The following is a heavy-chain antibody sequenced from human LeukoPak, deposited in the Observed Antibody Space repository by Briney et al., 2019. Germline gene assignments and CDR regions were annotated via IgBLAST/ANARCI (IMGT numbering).Heavy chain of an antibody. CDR3: ARVSPDCSSTSYYTLFDY. Sequence: SETLSLTCTVSGGSISSGDYYCSWIRQPPGKGLELIWYIYYSGRTYYYPSPKNRLTISVDTSKNQFSLKLSSVTAADTAVYYCARVSPDCSSTSYYTLFDYWGQGTLVTVSS. CDR2: IYYSGRT. V-gene: IGHV4-30-4*08. CDR1: GGSISSGDYY. J-gene: IGHJ4*02. D-gene: IGHD2-2*02.